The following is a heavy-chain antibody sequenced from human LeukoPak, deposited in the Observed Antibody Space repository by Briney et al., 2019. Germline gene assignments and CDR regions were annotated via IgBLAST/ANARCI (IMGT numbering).Heavy chain of an antibody. J-gene: IGHJ4*02. CDR2: ISSDGTI. CDR1: GFTLSIYE. CDR3: ARGRTGSFYSDY. Sequence: GGSLRLSCAASGFTLSIYEMNWVRQAPGEGLEWVSYISSDGTIYNADSVRGRFTISRDNAKNSLHLQMNSLRVEDTAVYYCARGRTGSFYSDYWGQGTLVTVSS. D-gene: IGHD6-6*01. V-gene: IGHV3-48*03.